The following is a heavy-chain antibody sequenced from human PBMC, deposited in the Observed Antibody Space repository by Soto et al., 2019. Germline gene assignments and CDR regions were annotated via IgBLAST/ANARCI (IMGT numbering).Heavy chain of an antibody. V-gene: IGHV4-4*02. J-gene: IGHJ5*02. D-gene: IGHD5-12*01. CDR1: GVSIRNDNW. CDR3: ARVFSGNKEWLDP. Sequence: QVHLQESGPGLVQPSGTLSLTCAVSGVSIRNDNWWSWVRQPPGKGLEWIGEIFDSGSTNYNPSLRSRVTMSVDKSKNQFSLKLTSVTAADTAVYYCARVFSGNKEWLDPWGQGTLVTVSS. CDR2: IFDSGST.